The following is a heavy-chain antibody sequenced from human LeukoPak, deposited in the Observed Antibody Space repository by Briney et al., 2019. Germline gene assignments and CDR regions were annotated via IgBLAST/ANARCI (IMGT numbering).Heavy chain of an antibody. J-gene: IGHJ5*02. V-gene: IGHV3-23*01. CDR3: AKMGGYYDSSGYPYYTDNWFDP. D-gene: IGHD3-22*01. CDR1: GFTFSSYA. Sequence: GGSLRLSCAASGFTFSSYAMSWVRQAPGKGLEWVSAISGSGGSTYYADSVKGRFTISRDNSKNTLYLQMNSLRAEDTAVYYCAKMGGYYDSSGYPYYTDNWFDPWGQGTLVTVSS. CDR2: ISGSGGST.